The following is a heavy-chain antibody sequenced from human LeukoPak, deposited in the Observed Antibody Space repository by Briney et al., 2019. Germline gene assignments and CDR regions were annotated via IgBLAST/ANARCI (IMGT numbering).Heavy chain of an antibody. J-gene: IGHJ6*03. D-gene: IGHD6-25*01. CDR2: INSDGSST. CDR1: GFTFSSYW. CDR3: ARDQPLRLRQLYYYYMDV. Sequence: GGSLRLSCAASGFTFSSYWMHWVRHAPGKGLAWVSRINSDGSSTSYADSVKGRFTISRDNAKNTLYLQMNSLRAEDTAVYYCARDQPLRLRQLYYYYMDVWGKGTTVTVSS. V-gene: IGHV3-74*01.